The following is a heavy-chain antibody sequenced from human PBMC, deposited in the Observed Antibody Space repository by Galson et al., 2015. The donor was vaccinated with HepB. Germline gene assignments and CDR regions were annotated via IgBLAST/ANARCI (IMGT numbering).Heavy chain of an antibody. CDR2: ISGSGGRT. CDR1: GFTFSSYA. J-gene: IGHJ4*02. CDR3: AKEPVHGDYDSWSGYYVDS. V-gene: IGHV3-23*01. D-gene: IGHD3-3*01. Sequence: SLRLSCAASGFTFSSYAMNWVRQAPGKGLEWVSGISGSGGRTYDADSVKGRFTISRDNSKNTLFVQMNSLRVEDTAVYYCAKEPVHGDYDSWSGYYVDSWGQGTLVIVSS.